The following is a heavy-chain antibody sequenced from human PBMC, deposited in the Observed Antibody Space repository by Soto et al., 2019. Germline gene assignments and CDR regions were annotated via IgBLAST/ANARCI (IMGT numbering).Heavy chain of an antibody. J-gene: IGHJ3*01. CDR3: TRGAWGYAFDV. D-gene: IGHD3-16*01. CDR2: IRYSEST. V-gene: IGHV4-31*03. Sequence: QVQLQQSGPGLVKPSQTLSLTCTVSGDSISSGGYYWTWIRQHPGKGLEWIRYIRYSESTYYNPSLKSRVIVSIDTSKNQFSLRLSSVTAADTAVYFCTRGAWGYAFDVWGQGTMVTVSS. CDR1: GDSISSGGYY.